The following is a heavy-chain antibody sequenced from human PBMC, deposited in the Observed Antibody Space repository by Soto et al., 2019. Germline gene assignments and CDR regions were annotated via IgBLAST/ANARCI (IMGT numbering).Heavy chain of an antibody. CDR3: AKDRHSYSSFDY. CDR1: GFTFRSYA. Sequence: PGGSMRLSSAASGFTFRSYARSWVRQAPGKGLEWVSAISGSGGSTYYADSVKGRFTISRDNSKNTLYLQMNSLRAEDTAVYYCAKDRHSYSSFDYWGQGTLVTVSS. CDR2: ISGSGGST. D-gene: IGHD6-13*01. J-gene: IGHJ4*02. V-gene: IGHV3-23*01.